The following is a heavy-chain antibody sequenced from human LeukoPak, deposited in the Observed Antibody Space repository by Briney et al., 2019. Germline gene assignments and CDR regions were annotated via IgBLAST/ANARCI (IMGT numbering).Heavy chain of an antibody. D-gene: IGHD5-18*01. CDR2: ISYDGSNK. CDR1: GFTFSSYA. CDR3: ATRGYSYAYYMDV. Sequence: GRSLRLSCAASGFTFSSYAMHWVRQAPGKGLEWVAVISYDGSNKYYADSVKGRFTISRDNSKNTLYLQMNSLRAEDTAVYYRATRGYSYAYYMDVWGKGTTVTVSS. J-gene: IGHJ6*03. V-gene: IGHV3-30-3*01.